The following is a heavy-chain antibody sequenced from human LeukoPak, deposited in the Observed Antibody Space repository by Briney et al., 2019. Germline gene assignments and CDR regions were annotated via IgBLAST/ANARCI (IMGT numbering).Heavy chain of an antibody. CDR2: ISGSGGST. Sequence: GGSLRLSCAASGFTFSSYAMSWVRQAPGKGLEWVSAISGSGGSTYYADSVKGRFTISRDNSKNTLYLQMDSLRAEDTAVYYCAEDSTDTAYVGITGTTEFDYWGQGTLVTVSS. D-gene: IGHD1-20*01. CDR3: AEDSTDTAYVGITGTTEFDY. V-gene: IGHV3-23*01. J-gene: IGHJ4*02. CDR1: GFTFSSYA.